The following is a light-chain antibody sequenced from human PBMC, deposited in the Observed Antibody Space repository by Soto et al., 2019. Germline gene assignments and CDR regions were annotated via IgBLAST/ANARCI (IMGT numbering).Light chain of an antibody. CDR2: RDS. CDR1: NIGSKN. Sequence: SYELTQPLSVSVALGQTARITCGGNNIGSKNVYWYQQKPGQAPVVVIYRDSNRPSGIPERFSGSNSGNTASLTIGRGQAGDEAGYCCQVWGSSKAVFGAGTKLTV. J-gene: IGLJ2*01. V-gene: IGLV3-9*01. CDR3: QVWGSSKAV.